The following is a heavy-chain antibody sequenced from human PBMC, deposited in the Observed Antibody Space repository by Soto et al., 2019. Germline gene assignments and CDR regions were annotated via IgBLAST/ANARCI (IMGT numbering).Heavy chain of an antibody. J-gene: IGHJ5*02. Sequence: GGSLRLSCAASGFTFSSYGMHWVRQAPGKGLEWVAVIWYDGSNKYYADSVKGRFTISRDNSKNTLYLQMNSLRAEDTAVYYCARDHGYGDYPVYNWFDPWGQGTLVTVSS. CDR2: IWYDGSNK. CDR3: ARDHGYGDYPVYNWFDP. V-gene: IGHV3-33*01. D-gene: IGHD4-17*01. CDR1: GFTFSSYG.